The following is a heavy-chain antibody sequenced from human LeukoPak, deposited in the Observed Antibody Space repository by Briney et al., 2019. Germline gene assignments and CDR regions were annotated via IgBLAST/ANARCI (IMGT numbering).Heavy chain of an antibody. J-gene: IGHJ6*02. CDR2: IWYDGSNK. Sequence: PGKSLRLSCAASGFAFSSYGMHWVRQAPGKGLEWVALIWYDGSNKYYADSVKGRFTISRDSSKNTLYLETSSLRAEDTAVYFCARERTLYVSGSGYGMDVWGQGTTVTVSS. D-gene: IGHD3-10*01. V-gene: IGHV3-33*01. CDR3: ARERTLYVSGSGYGMDV. CDR1: GFAFSSYG.